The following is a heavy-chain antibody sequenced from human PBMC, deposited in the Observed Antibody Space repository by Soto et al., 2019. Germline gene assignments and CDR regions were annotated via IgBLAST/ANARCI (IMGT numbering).Heavy chain of an antibody. D-gene: IGHD3-22*01. CDR2: ISYDGSNK. J-gene: IGHJ4*02. V-gene: IGHV3-30*18. CDR3: AKASLYYDSSGPDY. CDR1: GFTFSSYG. Sequence: GGSLRLSCAASGFTFSSYGMHWVRQAPGKGLEWVAVISYDGSNKYYADSVKGRFTISRDNSKNTLYLQMNSLRAEDTAVYYCAKASLYYDSSGPDYWGQGTLVTVSS.